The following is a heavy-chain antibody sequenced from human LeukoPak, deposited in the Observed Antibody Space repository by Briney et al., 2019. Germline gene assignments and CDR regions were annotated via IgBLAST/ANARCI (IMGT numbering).Heavy chain of an antibody. CDR3: ARYPSARSGYYSGFDY. D-gene: IGHD3-22*01. CDR1: DYTFPNYG. J-gene: IGHJ4*02. CDR2: INIYDGNT. Sequence: ASVKVSCKASDYTFPNYGISWVRQAPGQGLEWMGWINIYDGNTNYAQNLQGRVTMTTDTSTSTAYVELRSLRFDDTAVYYCARYPSARSGYYSGFDYWGQGTLVTVSS. V-gene: IGHV1-18*01.